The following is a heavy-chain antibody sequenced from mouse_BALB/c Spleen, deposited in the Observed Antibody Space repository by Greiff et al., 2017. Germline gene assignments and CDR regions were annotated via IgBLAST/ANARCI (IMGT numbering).Heavy chain of an antibody. CDR1: GFTFSSYG. Sequence: EVKLMESGGDLVKPGGSLKLSCAASGFTFSSYGMSWVRQTPDKRLEWVATISSGGSYTYYPDSVKGRFTISRDNAKNTLYLQMSSLKSEDTAMYYCARQGGNYSAWFAYWGQGTLVTVSA. CDR2: ISSGGSYT. CDR3: ARQGGNYSAWFAY. J-gene: IGHJ3*01. D-gene: IGHD2-1*01. V-gene: IGHV5-6*01.